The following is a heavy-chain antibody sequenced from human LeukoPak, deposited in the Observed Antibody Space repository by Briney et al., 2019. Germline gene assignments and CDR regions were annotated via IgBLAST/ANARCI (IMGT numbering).Heavy chain of an antibody. D-gene: IGHD3/OR15-3a*01. V-gene: IGHV3-66*01. CDR3: AKDRAADDFGPLDY. J-gene: IGHJ4*02. CDR1: GFTVSSNY. Sequence: GGSLRLSCAASGFTVSSNYMSWVRQAPGKGLGWASVIYSGGSTYYADSVKGRFTISRDNSKNTLFLQMNSLRAEDTAVYYCAKDRAADDFGPLDYWGQGTLVTVSS. CDR2: IYSGGST.